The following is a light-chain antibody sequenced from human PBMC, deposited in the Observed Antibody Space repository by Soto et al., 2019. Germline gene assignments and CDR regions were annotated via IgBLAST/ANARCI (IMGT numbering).Light chain of an antibody. J-gene: IGKJ4*01. V-gene: IGKV1-9*01. CDR2: STS. CDR3: QQLNTYPLT. Sequence: DIQLTQSPSFLSASVGDRVTITCRASQALNSYFAWYQQKPGKAPRLLIYSTSSLRSVVPSRFGGSRSGTEFTLTITSLQPEDVATYYCQQLNTYPLTFGGGTKVDIK. CDR1: QALNSY.